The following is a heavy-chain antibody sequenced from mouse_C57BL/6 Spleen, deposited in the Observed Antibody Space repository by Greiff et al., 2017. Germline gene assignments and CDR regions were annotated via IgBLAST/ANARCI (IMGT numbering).Heavy chain of an antibody. CDR3: AKNGENWSPFAY. V-gene: IGHV2-5*01. D-gene: IGHD4-1*01. CDR2: IWRGGST. Sequence: QVQLQQSGPGLVQPSQSLSITCTVSGFSLTSYGVPWVRQSPGKGLEWLGVIWRGGSTDSNAAFMSRLSITKDNSKSQVFCKMNSLHADDPAIYYGAKNGENWSPFAYWGQGTLVTVSA. CDR1: GFSLTSYG. J-gene: IGHJ3*01.